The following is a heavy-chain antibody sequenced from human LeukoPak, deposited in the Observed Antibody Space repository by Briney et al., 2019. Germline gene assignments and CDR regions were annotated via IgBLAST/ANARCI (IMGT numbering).Heavy chain of an antibody. CDR3: AKVSGYCTNGVCFSYH. V-gene: IGHV3-23*01. Sequence: GGSLRLSCAASGFTFSSSAMSWVRQAPGKGLERVSAISGSGGSTYYYADSVKGRFTISRDNSKNTLYLQMNSLRAEDTAVYYCAKVSGYCTNGVCFSYHWGQGTLVTVSS. J-gene: IGHJ5*02. CDR1: GFTFSSSA. CDR2: ISGSGGST. D-gene: IGHD2-8*01.